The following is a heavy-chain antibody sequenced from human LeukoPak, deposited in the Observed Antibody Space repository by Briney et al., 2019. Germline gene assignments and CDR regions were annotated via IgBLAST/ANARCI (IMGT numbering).Heavy chain of an antibody. CDR2: MNPNSGNT. CDR1: GYTFTSYD. V-gene: IGHV1-8*01. D-gene: IGHD1-26*01. J-gene: IGHJ6*03. Sequence: ASVKVSCKASGYTFTSYDINWVRQATGQGLEWMGWMNPNSGNTGYAQKFQGRVTMTRNTSISTAYMELSSLRSEDTAVYYCAKGYGWEASYYYYMDVWGKGTTVTISS. CDR3: AKGYGWEASYYYYMDV.